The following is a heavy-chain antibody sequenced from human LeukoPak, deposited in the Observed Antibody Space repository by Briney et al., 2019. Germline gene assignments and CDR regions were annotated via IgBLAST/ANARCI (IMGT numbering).Heavy chain of an antibody. J-gene: IGHJ4*02. CDR2: FHNSGTS. Sequence: PSETLSLTCTVSDDSISDYYRGWIRQPPGKGLEWIGYFHNSGTSTYNPSLKSRVTISADTSKNQFSLKLNSLTAADTAVYYCTRGAGWLIDYWGQGILVTVSS. CDR1: DDSISDYY. D-gene: IGHD3-16*01. CDR3: TRGAGWLIDY. V-gene: IGHV4-59*01.